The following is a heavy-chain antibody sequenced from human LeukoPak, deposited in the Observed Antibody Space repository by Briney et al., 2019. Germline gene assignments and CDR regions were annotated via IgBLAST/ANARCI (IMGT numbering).Heavy chain of an antibody. J-gene: IGHJ4*02. Sequence: GGSLRLSCAASGFTFSSYSMNWVRQAPGKGLEWVSSISSSSSYIYYADSVKGRFTTSRDNAKNSLYLQMNSLRAEDTAVYYCARGPSVAGDYWGQGTLVTVSS. V-gene: IGHV3-21*01. D-gene: IGHD6-19*01. CDR1: GFTFSSYS. CDR3: ARGPSVAGDY. CDR2: ISSSSSYI.